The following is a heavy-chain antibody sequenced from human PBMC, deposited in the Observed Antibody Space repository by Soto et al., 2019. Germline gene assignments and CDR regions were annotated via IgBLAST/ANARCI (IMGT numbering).Heavy chain of an antibody. Sequence: KPSETLSLTCAVYGGSFSGYYWSWIRQPPGKGLEWIGEINHSGSTNYNLSLKSRVTISVDTSKNQFSLKLSSVTAADTAVYYCARKREGRRDGYNIFDYWGQGTLVTVSS. D-gene: IGHD5-12*01. CDR1: GGSFSGYY. CDR3: ARKREGRRDGYNIFDY. V-gene: IGHV4-34*01. CDR2: INHSGST. J-gene: IGHJ4*02.